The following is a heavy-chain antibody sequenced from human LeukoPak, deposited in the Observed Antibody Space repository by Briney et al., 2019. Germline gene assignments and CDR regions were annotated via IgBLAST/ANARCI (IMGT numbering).Heavy chain of an antibody. D-gene: IGHD3-16*01. V-gene: IGHV4-59*12. CDR3: ARGSYYDYVWGRAPPYYFDY. CDR2: IYYSGST. J-gene: IGHJ4*02. Sequence: SETLSLTCTVSGGSISGYYWSWIRQPPGKGLEWIGDIYYSGSTNYNPSLKSRVTISVDTSKNQFSLKLSSVTAADTAVYYCARGSYYDYVWGRAPPYYFDYWGQGTLVTVSS. CDR1: GGSISGYY.